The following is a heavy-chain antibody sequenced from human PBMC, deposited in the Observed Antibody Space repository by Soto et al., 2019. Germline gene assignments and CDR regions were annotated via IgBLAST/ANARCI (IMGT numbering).Heavy chain of an antibody. CDR2: IYYSGST. CDR1: GGSISSYY. CDR3: ARHQARSGGQIDY. J-gene: IGHJ4*02. Sequence: PSETLSLTCTVSGGSISSYYWSWIRQPPGKGLEWIGYIYYSGSTNYSPSLKSRVTISVDTSKNQFSLKLSSVTAADTAVYYCARHQARSGGQIDYWGQGTLVTVSS. V-gene: IGHV4-59*08. D-gene: IGHD3-10*01.